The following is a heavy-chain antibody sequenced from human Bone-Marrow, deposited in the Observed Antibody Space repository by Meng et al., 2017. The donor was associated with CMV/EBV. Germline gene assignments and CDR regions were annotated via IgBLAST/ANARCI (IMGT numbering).Heavy chain of an antibody. D-gene: IGHD2-2*01. CDR1: GGTFSSYT. V-gene: IGHV1-69*02. J-gene: IGHJ6*02. CDR2: IIPILGIA. Sequence: SVKVSCKASGGTFSSYTISWVRQAPGQGLEWMGRIIPILGIANYAQKFQGRVTITADKSTSTAYMELSSLRSEDTAVYYCARRPYCSSTSCQNYYYYGMDVWGQGTTVIVSS. CDR3: ARRPYCSSTSCQNYYYYGMDV.